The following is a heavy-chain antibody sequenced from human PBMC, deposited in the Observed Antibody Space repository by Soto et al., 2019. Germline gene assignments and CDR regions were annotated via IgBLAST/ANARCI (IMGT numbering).Heavy chain of an antibody. Sequence: SVKVSCKASGGTFSSYAISWVRQAPGQGLEWMGGIIPIFGTANYAQKFQGRVTITADESTSTAYMELSSLRSEDTAVYYCARELGDYYGSGSYLSPAWYGMDVWGQGTTVTVSS. J-gene: IGHJ6*02. CDR1: GGTFSSYA. CDR3: ARELGDYYGSGSYLSPAWYGMDV. V-gene: IGHV1-69*13. D-gene: IGHD3-10*01. CDR2: IIPIFGTA.